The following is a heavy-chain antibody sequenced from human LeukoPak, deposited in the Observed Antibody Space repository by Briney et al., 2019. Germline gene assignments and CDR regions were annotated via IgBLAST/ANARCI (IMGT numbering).Heavy chain of an antibody. Sequence: SETLSLTCTVSGGSISSYYWSWIRQPPGKGLEWIGYIYYSGSTNYNPSLKSRVTISVDTSKNQFSLKLSSVTAADTAVYYCAGECGGDCGYYGMDVWGQGTTVTVSS. J-gene: IGHJ6*02. CDR3: AGECGGDCGYYGMDV. CDR2: IYYSGST. D-gene: IGHD2-21*02. CDR1: GGSISSYY. V-gene: IGHV4-59*12.